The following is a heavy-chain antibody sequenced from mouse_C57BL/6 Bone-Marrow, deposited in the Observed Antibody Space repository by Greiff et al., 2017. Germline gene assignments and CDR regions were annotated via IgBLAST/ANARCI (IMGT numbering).Heavy chain of an antibody. V-gene: IGHV1-53*01. Sequence: QVQLQQPGTELVKPGASVKLSCKASGYTFTSYWMHWVKQRPGQGLEWIGNINPSHGGPNYNEKFKSKATLTVDKSSSTAYMQLSRLTSEDSAVYYCARRRYYGSSAYYFDYWGQGTTLTVSS. J-gene: IGHJ2*01. CDR2: INPSHGGP. CDR3: ARRRYYGSSAYYFDY. CDR1: GYTFTSYW. D-gene: IGHD1-1*01.